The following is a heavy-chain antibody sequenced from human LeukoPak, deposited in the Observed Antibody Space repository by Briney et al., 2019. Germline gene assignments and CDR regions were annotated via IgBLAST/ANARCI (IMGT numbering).Heavy chain of an antibody. CDR2: ISSSGGST. J-gene: IGHJ4*02. CDR3: AKTDVDYDILTASYFDY. V-gene: IGHV3-23*01. CDR1: GFTFSSYA. Sequence: GGSLRLSCAASGFTFSSYAMSWVRQAPGKGLEWVSAISSSGGSTYYADSVKGRFTISRDNSKNTLYLQMNSLRAEDTAVYYWAKTDVDYDILTASYFDYWGQGTLVTVSS. D-gene: IGHD3-9*01.